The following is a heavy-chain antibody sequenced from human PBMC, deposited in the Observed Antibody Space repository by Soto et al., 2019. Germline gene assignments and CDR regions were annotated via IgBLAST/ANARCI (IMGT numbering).Heavy chain of an antibody. CDR3: TPLALKYSSDWYEFSD. CDR2: IKSKLDGETI. Sequence: EGQLVESGGGLVKPGGSLTLSCAASGFAFRNVWMHWVRQAPGQGLEWVGRIKSKLDGETIDYAAPVKGRFTISRDDSKNMLYLQMNSLKTEDTGVYYCTPLALKYSSDWYEFSDWGQGTLVTVSS. CDR1: GFAFRNVW. V-gene: IGHV3-15*07. J-gene: IGHJ4*02. D-gene: IGHD6-19*01.